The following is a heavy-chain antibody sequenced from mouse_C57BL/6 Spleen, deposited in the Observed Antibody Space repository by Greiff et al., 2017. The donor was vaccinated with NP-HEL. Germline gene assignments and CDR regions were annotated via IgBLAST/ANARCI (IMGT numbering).Heavy chain of an antibody. CDR3: ATAYYSNYEAMDY. D-gene: IGHD2-5*01. CDR2: IWSGGST. V-gene: IGHV2-2*01. Sequence: VQLKESGPGLVQPSQSLSITCTVSGFSLTSYGVHWVRQSPGKGLEWLGVIWSGGSTDYNAAFISRLSISKDNSKSQVFFKMNSLQADDTAIYYCATAYYSNYEAMDYWGQGTSVTVSS. CDR1: GFSLTSYG. J-gene: IGHJ4*01.